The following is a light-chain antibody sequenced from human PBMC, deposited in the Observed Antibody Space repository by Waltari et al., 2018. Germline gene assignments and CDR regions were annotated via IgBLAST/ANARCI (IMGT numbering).Light chain of an antibody. CDR3: SSFAGRDNFGV. CDR1: SRDVGGYNY. Sequence: QSALTQPPSAAGSPGQSVTISCTGTSRDVGGYNYVSWYQQHPGKAHKLLIYEVNKRPSGVPDRFSGSKSGNTASLTVSGLQVEDEGDYYCSSFAGRDNFGVFGGGTKLTVL. J-gene: IGLJ3*02. CDR2: EVN. V-gene: IGLV2-8*01.